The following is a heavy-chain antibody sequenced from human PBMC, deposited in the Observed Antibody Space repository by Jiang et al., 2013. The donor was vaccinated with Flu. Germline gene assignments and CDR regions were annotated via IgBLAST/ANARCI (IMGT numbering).Heavy chain of an antibody. V-gene: IGHV4-39*01. CDR3: ARRSGGSYLGYFDY. D-gene: IGHD1-26*01. J-gene: IGHJ4*02. CDR1: GGSLSSSNYY. Sequence: GSGLVKPSETLSLTCTVSGGSLSSSNYYWGWIRQPPGKGLEWIGSIYYSGSTYYNPSLKSRVTISVDTPKTQFSLKLSSVTAADTAVYYCARRSGGSYLGYFDYWGQGTLVTVSS. CDR2: IYYSGST.